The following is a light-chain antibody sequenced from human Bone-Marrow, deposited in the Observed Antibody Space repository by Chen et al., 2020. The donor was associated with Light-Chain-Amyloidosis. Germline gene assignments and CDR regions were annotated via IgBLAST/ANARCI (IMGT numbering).Light chain of an antibody. CDR2: QDN. CDR3: QAWDISSGAV. J-gene: IGLJ2*01. CDR1: NLGDKY. Sequence: SFKLTQSPSVSVSPGQTATIACSGDNLGDKYVCWYQRRPGQSPVLIIFQDNKRPSGIPERFSGSNSANAATLTSTETQVMDEADYYCQAWDISSGAVFGGGTKLTVL. V-gene: IGLV3-1*01.